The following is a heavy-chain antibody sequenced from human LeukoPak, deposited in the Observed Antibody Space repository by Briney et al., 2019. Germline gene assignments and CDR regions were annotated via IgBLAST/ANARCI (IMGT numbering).Heavy chain of an antibody. CDR2: INSDGSST. CDR1: GFTFSSYW. Sequence: GGSLRLSCAASGFTFSSYWMHWVRQAPGKGLVWVSRINSDGSSTSYADSVKGRFTISRDNAKSTLYLQMNSLRAEDTAVYYCARDHYYGSGSYPGAVDYWGQGTLVTVSS. D-gene: IGHD3-10*01. V-gene: IGHV3-74*01. CDR3: ARDHYYGSGSYPGAVDY. J-gene: IGHJ4*02.